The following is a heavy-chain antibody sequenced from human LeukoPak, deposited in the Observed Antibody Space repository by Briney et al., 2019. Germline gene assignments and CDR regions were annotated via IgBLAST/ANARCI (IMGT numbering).Heavy chain of an antibody. CDR3: AAVPAAYPISYFDY. Sequence: SETLSLTCTVSGGSISSYYWSWIRQPAGKGLEWIGRIYTSGSTNYNPSLKSRVTMSVDTSKNQFSLKLSSVTAADTAVYYCAAVPAAYPISYFDYWGQGTLVTVSS. CDR1: GGSISSYY. J-gene: IGHJ4*02. CDR2: IYTSGST. D-gene: IGHD2-2*01. V-gene: IGHV4-4*07.